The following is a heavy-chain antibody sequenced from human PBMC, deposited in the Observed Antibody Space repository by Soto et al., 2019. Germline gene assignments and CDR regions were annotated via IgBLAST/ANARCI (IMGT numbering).Heavy chain of an antibody. CDR2: ISYDGSNK. V-gene: IGHV3-30-3*01. CDR1: GFTFSSYA. D-gene: IGHD6-6*01. CDR3: ARTYSSWALDVYWFDP. Sequence: VQLVESGGDLVKPGGSLRVSCAASGFTFSSYAMHWVRQAPGKGLEWVAVISYDGSNKYYADSVKGRFTISRDNSKNTLYLQMNSLRAEDTAVYYCARTYSSWALDVYWFDPWGQGTLVTVSS. J-gene: IGHJ5*02.